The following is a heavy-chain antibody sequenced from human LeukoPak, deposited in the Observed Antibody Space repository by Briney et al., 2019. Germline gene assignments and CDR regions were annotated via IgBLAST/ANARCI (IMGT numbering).Heavy chain of an antibody. D-gene: IGHD3-10*01. CDR2: ISGSGGST. J-gene: IGHJ4*02. Sequence: GGSLRLSCAASGFTFSSYGMSWVRQAPGRGLEWVSAISGSGGSTYYADSEKGRFTISRDNSKNTLYLQMNSLRAEDTAVYYCAKGVIGVWFGEPYFDYWGQGTLVTVSS. CDR1: GFTFSSYG. CDR3: AKGVIGVWFGEPYFDY. V-gene: IGHV3-23*01.